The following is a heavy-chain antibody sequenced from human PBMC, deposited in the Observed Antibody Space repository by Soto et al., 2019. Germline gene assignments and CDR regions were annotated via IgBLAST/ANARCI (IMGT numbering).Heavy chain of an antibody. J-gene: IGHJ6*02. Sequence: PGWSLRLSCSASGFTFSSYAMHWVRQAPGKGLEYVSSISSNGGSTYYADSVKGRFTISRDNSKNTLYLQMSSLRAEDTAVYYCVIFDILTGYYGVRGMEVWGQGTTVTVSS. CDR1: GFTFSSYA. D-gene: IGHD3-9*01. CDR2: ISSNGGST. CDR3: VIFDILTGYYGVRGMEV. V-gene: IGHV3-64D*06.